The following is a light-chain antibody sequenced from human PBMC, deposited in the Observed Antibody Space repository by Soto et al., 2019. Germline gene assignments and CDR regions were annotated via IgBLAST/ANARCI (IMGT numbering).Light chain of an antibody. Sequence: EVVLTQFPAILSLSPGERATLSCRASQSVSYYLAWYQQKPGQAPRLLIYDVSKRATGIPARFSGSGSGTDFTLTISSLEPEDFAVYYCQHRSDWPALTFGGGTKVEI. CDR3: QHRSDWPALT. J-gene: IGKJ4*01. V-gene: IGKV3-11*01. CDR2: DVS. CDR1: QSVSYY.